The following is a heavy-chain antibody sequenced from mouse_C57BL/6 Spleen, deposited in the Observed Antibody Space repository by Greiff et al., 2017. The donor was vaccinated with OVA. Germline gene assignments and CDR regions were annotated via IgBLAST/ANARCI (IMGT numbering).Heavy chain of an antibody. CDR1: GYSITSGYD. Sequence: EVQLQQSGPGMVKPSQSLSLTCTVTGYSITSGYDWHWIRHFPGNKLEWMGYISYSGSTNYNPSLKSRISITHDTSKNHFFLKLNSVTTEDTATYYCARGEDSSGSWFAYWGQGTLVTVSA. J-gene: IGHJ3*01. CDR2: ISYSGST. D-gene: IGHD3-2*02. CDR3: ARGEDSSGSWFAY. V-gene: IGHV3-1*01.